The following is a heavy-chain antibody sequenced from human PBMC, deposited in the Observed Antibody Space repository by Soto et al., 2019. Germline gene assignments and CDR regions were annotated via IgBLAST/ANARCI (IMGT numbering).Heavy chain of an antibody. V-gene: IGHV1-69*12. CDR1: GGTFSSYA. CDR3: ARGANWNYLHYYYYGMDV. CDR2: IIPIFGTA. J-gene: IGHJ6*02. D-gene: IGHD1-7*01. Sequence: QVQLVQSGAEVKKPGSSVKVSCKASGGTFSSYAISWVRQAPGQGLEWMGGIIPIFGTANYAQKFQGRVTITADESTSTAYMELSSLRSEDTAVYYWARGANWNYLHYYYYGMDVWGQGTTVTVSS.